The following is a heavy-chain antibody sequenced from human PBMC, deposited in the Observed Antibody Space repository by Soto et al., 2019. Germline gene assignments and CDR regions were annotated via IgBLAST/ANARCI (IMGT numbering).Heavy chain of an antibody. CDR1: GFTFSSYG. V-gene: IGHV3-30*03. D-gene: IGHD6-25*01. Sequence: GSLRLSCAASGFTFSSYGMHWVRQAAGKGLEWVAVISYDGSNKYYADSVRGRFTISRDNSKNTLYLQMNSLRAEDTAVYYCSTRSGSGYYYYYGMDVWGQGTTVTVSS. J-gene: IGHJ6*02. CDR2: ISYDGSNK. CDR3: STRSGSGYYYYYGMDV.